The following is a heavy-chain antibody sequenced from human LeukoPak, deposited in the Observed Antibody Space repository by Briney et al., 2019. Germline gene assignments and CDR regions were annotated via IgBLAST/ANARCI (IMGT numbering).Heavy chain of an antibody. CDR3: ARTSIAACEADY. CDR2: ISNNGGST. D-gene: IGHD5-12*01. Sequence: GGSLRFSCAASGFTFGRYSMHWVRQAPGKGLEYVSAISNNGGSTYYAKSVKGRFTISRDNSKNTLYLQMGSLRAEDMAVYYCARTSIAACEADYWGQGTLVTVSS. J-gene: IGHJ4*02. CDR1: GFTFGRYS. V-gene: IGHV3-64*01.